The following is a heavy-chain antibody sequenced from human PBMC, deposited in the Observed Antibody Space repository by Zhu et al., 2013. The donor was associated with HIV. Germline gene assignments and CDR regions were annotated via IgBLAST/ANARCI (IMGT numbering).Heavy chain of an antibody. V-gene: IGHV1-46*03. CDR1: GYTFTSYY. J-gene: IGHJ4*02. D-gene: IGHD1-26*01. CDR2: INPSGGST. CDR3: ARDSAPXLIVGATYYFDY. Sequence: QVQLVQSGAEVKKPGASVKVSCKASGYTFTSYYMHWVRQAPGQGLEWMGIINPSGGSTSYAQKFQGRVTMTRDTSTSTVYMELSSLRSEDTAVYYCARDSAPXLIVGATYYFDYWGQGTLVTVSS.